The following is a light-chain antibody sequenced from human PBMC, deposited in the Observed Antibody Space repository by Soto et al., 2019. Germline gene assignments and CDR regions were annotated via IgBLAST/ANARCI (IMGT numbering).Light chain of an antibody. Sequence: SALTQPASVSGSPGQSITISCTGTSSDVGSYNLVSWYQQHPGKGPKLMIYEGSKRPSGVSNRFSGSKSGNTASLTISDLQAEDEADYYCCSYAADRIYVFGIGTKVTVL. CDR3: CSYAADRIYV. CDR2: EGS. V-gene: IGLV2-23*01. CDR1: SSDVGSYNL. J-gene: IGLJ1*01.